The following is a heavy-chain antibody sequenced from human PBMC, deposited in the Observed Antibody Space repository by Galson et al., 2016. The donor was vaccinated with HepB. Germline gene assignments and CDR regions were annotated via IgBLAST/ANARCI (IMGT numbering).Heavy chain of an antibody. D-gene: IGHD3-10*01. V-gene: IGHV3-33*01. CDR1: GFTFSSYA. J-gene: IGHJ4*02. Sequence: SLRLSCAASGFTFSSYALHWVRQAPGKGLEWVALIWYDGSNKYYADSVKGRFAISRDNSKNTLYLQMNSLRAEDTAVYYCARDSYYGSGSPADYWGQRTLVTVSS. CDR2: IWYDGSNK. CDR3: ARDSYYGSGSPADY.